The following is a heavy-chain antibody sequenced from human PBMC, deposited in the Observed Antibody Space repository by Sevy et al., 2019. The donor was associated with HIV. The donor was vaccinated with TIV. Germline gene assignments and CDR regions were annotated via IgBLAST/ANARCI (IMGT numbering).Heavy chain of an antibody. D-gene: IGHD6-19*01. Sequence: GGSLRLSCAASGFTFSSYAMSWVRQAPGKGLEWVSPISGTGSITYYADSVRGRFTISRDNSNNILYLLMNSLRAEDTAVYCWAKGSRNSGWVPDYWGQGTLVTVSS. J-gene: IGHJ4*02. CDR2: ISGTGSIT. CDR1: GFTFSSYA. CDR3: AKGSRNSGWVPDY. V-gene: IGHV3-23*01.